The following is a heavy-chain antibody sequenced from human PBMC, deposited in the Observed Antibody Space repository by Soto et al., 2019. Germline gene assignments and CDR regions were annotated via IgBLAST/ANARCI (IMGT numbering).Heavy chain of an antibody. J-gene: IGHJ6*02. Sequence: PSETLSLTCAVSGGSFISGGYYSSWIRQHPGKGLEWIGYIYYSGSTYYNPSLKSRVTISVDTSKNQFSLRLSSVTAADTAVNYCARGGCLLGVTGTPNYYYYYRMDVWGQGTTVTVSS. CDR2: IYYSGST. D-gene: IGHD1-7*01. V-gene: IGHV4-31*11. CDR1: GGSFISGGYY. CDR3: ARGGCLLGVTGTPNYYYYYRMDV.